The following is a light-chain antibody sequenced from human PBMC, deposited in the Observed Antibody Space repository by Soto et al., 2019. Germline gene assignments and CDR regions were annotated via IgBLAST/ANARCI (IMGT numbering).Light chain of an antibody. CDR1: NNDVGGYNY. J-gene: IGLJ3*02. Sequence: QSALTQPASVSGSPGQSITISCTGSNNDVGGYNYVSWYQQHPGKVPKLLIYHVTNRPSGISDRFSGSKSGNTASLTNSGLQPEDEADYYCSSFTSVHTGVFGGGTKVTVL. V-gene: IGLV2-14*01. CDR3: SSFTSVHTGV. CDR2: HVT.